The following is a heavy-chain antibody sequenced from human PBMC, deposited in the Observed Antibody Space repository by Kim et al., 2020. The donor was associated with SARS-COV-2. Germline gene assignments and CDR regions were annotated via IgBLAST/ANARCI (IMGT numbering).Heavy chain of an antibody. V-gene: IGHV4-34*01. CDR2: VDQNGGT. J-gene: IGHJ4*02. CDR3: ARRSAGVGY. CDR1: VGTFSGNY. Sequence: SETLSLTCAVYVGTFSGNYWIWIRQTPGRGLEWIGEVDQNGGTNYNPSLKSRVAILVDTSKNQFSLSLSSVTAADTGVYYCARRSAGVGYWGQGSLVTV.